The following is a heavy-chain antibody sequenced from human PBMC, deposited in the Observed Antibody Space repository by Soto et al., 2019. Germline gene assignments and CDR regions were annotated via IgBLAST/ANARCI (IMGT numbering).Heavy chain of an antibody. CDR1: GFTFTTYW. V-gene: IGHV3-74*01. D-gene: IGHD4-17*01. CDR2: INPDGSRT. CDR3: ARVAVTTYYFDY. Sequence: EVQLVESGGDLVQPGGSLRLSCAASGFTFTTYWMHWVRQSPGKGLVWVSRINPDGSRTSYADSVKGRFTISGDNAKNTLYLQMNTLGAEDTAVYYCARVAVTTYYFDYWGPGSLVTVSS. J-gene: IGHJ4*03.